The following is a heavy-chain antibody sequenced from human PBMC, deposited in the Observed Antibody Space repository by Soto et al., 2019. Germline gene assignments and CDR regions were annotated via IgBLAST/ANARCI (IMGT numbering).Heavy chain of an antibody. CDR2: IRGSGGST. D-gene: IGHD6-19*01. Sequence: EAQLFESGGGLVQPGGSLRLSCAASGFTFSSYAMSCDRQAPGEGLEWVPAIRGSGGSTYYADPVKGRFTMSRDNSKNTLYLQMNRPRAEDTAVYYCAKGSSGWYERFDYWGQGTLVTVSS. CDR1: GFTFSSYA. CDR3: AKGSSGWYERFDY. J-gene: IGHJ4*02. V-gene: IGHV3-23*01.